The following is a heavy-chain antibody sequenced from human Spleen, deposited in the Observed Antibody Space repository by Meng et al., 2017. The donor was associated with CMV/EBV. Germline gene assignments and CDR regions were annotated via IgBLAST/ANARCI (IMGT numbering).Heavy chain of an antibody. CDR3: AREAAAGLDP. V-gene: IGHV1-2*06. CDR1: GYTFTGNY. D-gene: IGHD6-13*01. J-gene: IGHJ5*02. Sequence: QVQLVQSGAEVKKPGASVKVSCKASGYTFTGNYIHWVRQAPGQGLEWMGRINPNTGGTNSAQKFQGRVTMTRDTSISTAYMELSRLRSDDTAVYFCAREAAAGLDPWGQGTLVTVSS. CDR2: INPNTGGT.